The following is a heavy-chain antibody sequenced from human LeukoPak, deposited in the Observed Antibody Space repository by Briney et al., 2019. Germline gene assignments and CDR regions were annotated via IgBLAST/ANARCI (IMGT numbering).Heavy chain of an antibody. D-gene: IGHD3-10*01. V-gene: IGHV1-24*01. CDR2: FDPVDGGA. J-gene: IGHJ3*02. CDR1: GYTHSQLS. CDR3: ATELTYYYGAGRGGGAFDI. Sequence: ASVRVSCTVSGYTHSQLSMHTVRQGPGKGREWMGGFDPVDGGAIYAQEFQGRVTLTDDTSTDTAYMEMSSLRSEDTAVYYCATELTYYYGAGRGGGAFDIWGQGKMVTVSS.